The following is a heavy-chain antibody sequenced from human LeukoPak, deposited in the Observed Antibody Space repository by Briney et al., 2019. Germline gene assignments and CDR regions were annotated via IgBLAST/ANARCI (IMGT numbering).Heavy chain of an antibody. CDR2: IKQDGSDK. CDR1: GVTFSSDW. J-gene: IGHJ4*02. Sequence: GGSLRLSCAASGVTFSSDWMSWVRRAPGKGLEWVANIKQDGSDKYYVDSVKGRFTISRDNAKNSVYLQMNSLRAEDTAVYYCAKEKTTGTYYVDYWGQGTLVTVSS. D-gene: IGHD1-7*01. CDR3: AKEKTTGTYYVDY. V-gene: IGHV3-7*01.